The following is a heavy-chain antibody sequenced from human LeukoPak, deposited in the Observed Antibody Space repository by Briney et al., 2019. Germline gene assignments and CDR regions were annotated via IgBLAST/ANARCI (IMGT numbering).Heavy chain of an antibody. Sequence: SETLSLTCAVYGGSFSGYYWSWIRQPPGRGLEWIGEINHSGSTNYNPSLKSRVTISVDTSKNQFSLKLSSVTAADTAVYYCARDLPLYGVSYWGQGTLVTVSS. CDR1: GGSFSGYY. J-gene: IGHJ4*02. V-gene: IGHV4-34*01. CDR3: ARDLPLYGVSY. CDR2: INHSGST. D-gene: IGHD4-17*01.